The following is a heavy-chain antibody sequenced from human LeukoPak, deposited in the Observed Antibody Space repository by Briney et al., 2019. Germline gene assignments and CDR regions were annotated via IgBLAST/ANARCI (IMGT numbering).Heavy chain of an antibody. V-gene: IGHV3-21*01. CDR3: ARNAVEGTWSSGWYSPFDY. CDR1: GFTFSTYE. Sequence: GGSLRLSCAASGFTFSTYEMHWVRQAPGKGLEWVSSISSSSSYIYYADSVKGRFTISRDNAKNSLYLQMNSLRAEDTAVYYCARNAVEGTWSSGWYSPFDYWGQGTLVTVSS. CDR2: ISSSSSYI. J-gene: IGHJ4*02. D-gene: IGHD6-19*01.